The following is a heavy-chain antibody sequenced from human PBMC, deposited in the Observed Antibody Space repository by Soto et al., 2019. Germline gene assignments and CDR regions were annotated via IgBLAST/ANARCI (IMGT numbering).Heavy chain of an antibody. CDR2: IYWDDDK. CDR3: AHSGDDFVSPRNFDF. Sequence: QITLKESGPTLLKPTQTLTLTCTFSGFSLTTSGVGVVWIRQPPGKAPEWLAAIYWDDDKRYSPSLKNRLTITKDTSKNQVALTVTNMDPVDTATYYCAHSGDDFVSPRNFDFWGQGILVSVSS. J-gene: IGHJ4*02. V-gene: IGHV2-5*02. CDR1: GFSLTTSGVG. D-gene: IGHD3-16*01.